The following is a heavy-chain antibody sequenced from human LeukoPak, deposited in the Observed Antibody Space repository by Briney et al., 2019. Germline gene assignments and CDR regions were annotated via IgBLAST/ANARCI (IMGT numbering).Heavy chain of an antibody. CDR3: ARAGTYGGYKVFDN. D-gene: IGHD5-12*01. Sequence: PGGSLRLSCAASRFIFSNYYMSWIRQTPGKGLEWIANIGADGSSEYCADSAKGRFTISRDNARNSLFLQMNSLRVEDTAVYFCARAGTYGGYKVFDNWGQGILVTVSS. CDR1: RFIFSNYY. J-gene: IGHJ5*02. CDR2: IGADGSSE. V-gene: IGHV3-11*01.